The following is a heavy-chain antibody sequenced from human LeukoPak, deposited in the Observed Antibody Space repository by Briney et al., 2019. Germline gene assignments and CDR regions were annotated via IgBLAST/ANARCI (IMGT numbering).Heavy chain of an antibody. D-gene: IGHD7-27*01. CDR3: AKEPTGDKSFDN. V-gene: IGHV4-59*12. Sequence: ASETLSLTCTVSGGSSGGSISSYYWNWIRQPPGKGLEWIGYIYYSGSTNYNPSLKSRVTISVDTSKNQFSLKLSSVTAADTAVYYCAKEPTGDKSFDNWGQGTLVTVSS. J-gene: IGHJ4*02. CDR1: GGSSGGSISSYY. CDR2: IYYSGST.